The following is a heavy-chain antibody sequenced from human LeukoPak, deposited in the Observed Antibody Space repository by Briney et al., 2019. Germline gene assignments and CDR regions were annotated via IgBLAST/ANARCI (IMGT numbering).Heavy chain of an antibody. CDR2: INHSGST. J-gene: IGHJ3*02. CDR3: ASILDCSGGSCHDAFDI. Sequence: ETSETLSLTCAVYGGSSSGYYWSWIRQPPGKGLEWIGEINHSGSTNYNPSLKSRVTISVDTSKNQFPLKLSSVTAADTAVYYCASILDCSGGSCHDAFDIWGQGTMVTVSS. V-gene: IGHV4-34*01. D-gene: IGHD2-15*01. CDR1: GGSSSGYY.